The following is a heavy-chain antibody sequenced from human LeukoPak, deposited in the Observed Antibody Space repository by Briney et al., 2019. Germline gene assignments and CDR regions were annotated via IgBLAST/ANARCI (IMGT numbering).Heavy chain of an antibody. CDR1: GFTFSSYA. V-gene: IGHV3-30*04. Sequence: GWSLRLSCAASGFTFSSYAMHWVRQAPGKGLEWVAVISYDGSNKYYADSVKGRFTISRDNSKNTLYLQMNSLRAEDTAVYYCARAPVGATTWFLDYWGQGTLVTVSS. D-gene: IGHD1-26*01. CDR3: ARAPVGATTWFLDY. CDR2: ISYDGSNK. J-gene: IGHJ4*02.